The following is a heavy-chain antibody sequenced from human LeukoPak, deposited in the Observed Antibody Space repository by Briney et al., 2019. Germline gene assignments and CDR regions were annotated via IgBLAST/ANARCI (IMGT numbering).Heavy chain of an antibody. CDR3: ARHPGGCSSTSCYEYYFDY. CDR2: INPKSGGT. Sequence: ASVKVSFKASGCTFTRYYMHWVRQAPGQGLEWMGWINPKSGGTNYAQKFQGRVTMTRDTSISTAYMELSRLRSDDTAVYYCARHPGGCSSTSCYEYYFDYWGQGPLVTVSS. V-gene: IGHV1-2*02. D-gene: IGHD2-2*01. J-gene: IGHJ4*02. CDR1: GCTFTRYY.